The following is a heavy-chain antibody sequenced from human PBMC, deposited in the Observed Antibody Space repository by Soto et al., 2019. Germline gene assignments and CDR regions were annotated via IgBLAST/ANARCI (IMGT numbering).Heavy chain of an antibody. CDR2: ISGSGGST. Sequence: GGSLRLSCAASGFTFSSYAMSWVRQAPGKGLEWVSAISGSGGSTYYADSVKGRFTISRDNSKNTLYLQMNSLRAEDTAVYYCAKDRSKGPNHSARQNYWGQGTLVTVSS. CDR1: GFTFSSYA. J-gene: IGHJ4*02. D-gene: IGHD6-6*01. CDR3: AKDRSKGPNHSARQNY. V-gene: IGHV3-23*01.